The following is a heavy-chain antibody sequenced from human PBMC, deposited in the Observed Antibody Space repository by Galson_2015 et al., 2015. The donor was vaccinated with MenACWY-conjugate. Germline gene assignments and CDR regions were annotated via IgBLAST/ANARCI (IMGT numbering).Heavy chain of an antibody. D-gene: IGHD3-22*01. CDR3: ARGPRADDYDSSGFDWFDP. V-gene: IGHV3-74*01. CDR1: GFTFSSYW. J-gene: IGHJ5*02. CDR2: INSDGSST. Sequence: SLRLSCAASGFTFSSYWMHWVRQAPGKGLVWVSRINSDGSSTSYADSVKGRFTISRDNAKNTLYLQMNSLRAEDTAVYYCARGPRADDYDSSGFDWFDPWGQGTLVTVSS.